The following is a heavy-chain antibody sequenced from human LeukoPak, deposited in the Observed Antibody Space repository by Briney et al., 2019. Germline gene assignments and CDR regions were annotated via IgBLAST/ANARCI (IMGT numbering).Heavy chain of an antibody. CDR2: IIPIIGTE. V-gene: IGHV1-69*05. CDR3: ASKAPSGSYWYDAFDI. J-gene: IGHJ3*02. CDR1: RGTFSRYA. Sequence: SLKVSCTASRGTFSRYAISWVRQAPGHGLEWMGGIIPIIGTENYAQKFQGRVTITTDESTSTAYMELSSLRSEDTAVYYCASKAPSGSYWYDAFDIWGQGTMVTVSS. D-gene: IGHD1-26*01.